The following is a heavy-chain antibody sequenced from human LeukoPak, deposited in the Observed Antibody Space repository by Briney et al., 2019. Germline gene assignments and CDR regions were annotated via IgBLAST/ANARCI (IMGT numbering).Heavy chain of an antibody. J-gene: IGHJ4*02. V-gene: IGHV1-18*01. Sequence: GASVKVSCKASGYTFTSYGISWVRQAPGQGLEWMGWISAYNGNTIYAQKLQGRVTMTTDTSTSTAYMELRSLRSDDTAVYYCARVGAFLVGATNYFDYWGQGTLVTVSS. CDR1: GYTFTSYG. CDR3: ARVGAFLVGATNYFDY. D-gene: IGHD1-26*01. CDR2: ISAYNGNT.